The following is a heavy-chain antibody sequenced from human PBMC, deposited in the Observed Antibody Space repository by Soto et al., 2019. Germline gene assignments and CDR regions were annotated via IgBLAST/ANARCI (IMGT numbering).Heavy chain of an antibody. CDR1: NGPRSGFY. CDR2: IHYSGRT. CDR3: VRVGVGIGNHFDS. V-gene: IGHV4-59*12. D-gene: IGHD1-26*01. J-gene: IGHJ4*02. Sequence: SKTLSLNSRVSNGPRSGFYWTWIRQPPGKILEWIGYIHYSGRTDYNPSLTSRATMSVDTSKNQFSLNLKSITAADTAVYYCVRVGVGIGNHFDSWGRGTLVTVSS.